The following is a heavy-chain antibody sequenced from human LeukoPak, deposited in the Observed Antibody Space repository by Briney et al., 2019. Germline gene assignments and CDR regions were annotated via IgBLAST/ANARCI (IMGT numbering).Heavy chain of an antibody. D-gene: IGHD1-26*01. V-gene: IGHV4-61*02. CDR1: GGSISSGSYY. CDR2: IYTSGST. CDR3: ARDWTSAVGATKVDY. J-gene: IGHJ4*02. Sequence: SETLSLTCTVSGGSISSGSYYWSWIRQPAGKGLEWIGRIYTSGSTNYNPSLKSRVTISVDTSKNQFSLKLSSVTAADTAVYYCARDWTSAVGATKVDYWGQGTLVTVSS.